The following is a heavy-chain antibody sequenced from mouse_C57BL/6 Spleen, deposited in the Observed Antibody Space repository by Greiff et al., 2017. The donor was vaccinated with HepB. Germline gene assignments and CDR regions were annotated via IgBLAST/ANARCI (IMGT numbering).Heavy chain of an antibody. CDR2: ISDGGSYT. V-gene: IGHV5-4*01. J-gene: IGHJ4*01. CDR3: ARVGSSYHYYAMDY. Sequence: EVQRVESGGGLVKPGGSLKLSCAASGFTFSSYAMSWVRQTPEKRLEWVATISDGGSYTYYPDNVKGRFTISRDNAKNNLYLQMSHLKSEDTAMYYCARVGSSYHYYAMDYWGQGTSVTVSS. CDR1: GFTFSSYA. D-gene: IGHD1-3*01.